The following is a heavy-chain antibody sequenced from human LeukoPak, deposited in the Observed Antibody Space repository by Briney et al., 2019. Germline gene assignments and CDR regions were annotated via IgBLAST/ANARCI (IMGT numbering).Heavy chain of an antibody. J-gene: IGHJ6*02. CDR1: GFTFSSYD. Sequence: GSLRLSCAASGFTFSSYDMHWVRQATGKGLEWVSAIGTAGDTYYPGSVKGRFTISRENAKNSLYLQMNSLRAEDTAVYYCARGSCSSTSCYVGYYYYGMDVWGQGTTVTVSS. CDR3: ARGSCSSTSCYVGYYYYGMDV. V-gene: IGHV3-13*01. D-gene: IGHD2-2*01. CDR2: IGTAGDT.